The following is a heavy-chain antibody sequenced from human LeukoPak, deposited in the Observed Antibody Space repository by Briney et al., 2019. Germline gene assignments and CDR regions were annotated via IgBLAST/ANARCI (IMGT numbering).Heavy chain of an antibody. V-gene: IGHV4-4*02. Sequence: KPSGTLSLTCAVSGGSISSSNWWSWVRQPPGKGLEWIGEIYHSGSTNYNPSLKSRVTISVDKSKNQFSLKLTSVTGADTAVYYCARERVDYVWGNYRYWDYWGQGILVTVSS. J-gene: IGHJ4*02. D-gene: IGHD3-16*02. CDR1: GGSISSSNW. CDR3: ARERVDYVWGNYRYWDY. CDR2: IYHSGST.